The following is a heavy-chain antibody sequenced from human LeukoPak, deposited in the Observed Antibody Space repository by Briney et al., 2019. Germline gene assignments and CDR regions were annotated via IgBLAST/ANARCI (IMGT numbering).Heavy chain of an antibody. Sequence: ASVKVSCKASGYTFTSYDINWVRQAPGQGLEWMGWISAYNGNTNYAQKLQGRVTMTTDTSTSTAYMELRSLRSDDTAVYYCARVPPVGDFWSGDPLYYYYYGMDVWGQGTTVTVSS. CDR3: ARVPPVGDFWSGDPLYYYYYGMDV. J-gene: IGHJ6*02. V-gene: IGHV1-18*01. D-gene: IGHD3-3*01. CDR2: ISAYNGNT. CDR1: GYTFTSYD.